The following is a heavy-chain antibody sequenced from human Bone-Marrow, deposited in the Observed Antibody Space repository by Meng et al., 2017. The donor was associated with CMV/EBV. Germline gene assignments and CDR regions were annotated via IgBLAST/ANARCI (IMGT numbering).Heavy chain of an antibody. Sequence: SETLSLTCAVYGGSFSSYYWSWIRQPPGKGLEWIGEINHSGSTNYNPSLKSRVTISVDTSKNQFSLKLSSVTAADTAVYYCARRTVVILTRTNWFDPWGQGTLVTVSS. D-gene: IGHD2-21*01. CDR1: GGSFSSYY. CDR3: ARRTVVILTRTNWFDP. J-gene: IGHJ5*02. V-gene: IGHV4-34*01. CDR2: INHSGST.